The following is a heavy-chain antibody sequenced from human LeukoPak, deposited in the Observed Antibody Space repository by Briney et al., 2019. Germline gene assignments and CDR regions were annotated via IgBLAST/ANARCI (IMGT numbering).Heavy chain of an antibody. CDR2: ISGSGATT. J-gene: IGHJ4*02. CDR1: GFTFGNYA. D-gene: IGHD2-21*02. Sequence: GGSLRLSCAASGFTFGNYAMGWVRRAPGKGLEWVLGISGSGATTSYAESVKGRFSISRDNSISSVFLQMNSLRAEDTAVYYCAKGLRLRLFFDSWGPGALVTVSS. V-gene: IGHV3-23*01. CDR3: AKGLRLRLFFDS.